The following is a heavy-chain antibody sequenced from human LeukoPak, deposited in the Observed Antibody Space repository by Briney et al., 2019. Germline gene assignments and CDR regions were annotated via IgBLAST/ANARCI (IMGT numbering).Heavy chain of an antibody. CDR1: GYTFTGYY. V-gene: IGHV1-2*02. CDR2: INPNSGGT. D-gene: IGHD6-13*01. Sequence: GASVKVSCKASGYTFTGYYMHWVRQTPGQGLEWMGWINPNSGGTNYAQKFQGRVTMTRDTSISTAYMDLSRLRSDDTAVYYCARGYSSNYYYYYYMDDWGKGTTVTVSS. J-gene: IGHJ6*03. CDR3: ARGYSSNYYYYYYMDD.